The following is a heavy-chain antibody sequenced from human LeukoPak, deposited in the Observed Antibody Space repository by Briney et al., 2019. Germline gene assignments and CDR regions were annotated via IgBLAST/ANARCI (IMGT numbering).Heavy chain of an antibody. CDR3: ARDPGIAARRSAFDY. Sequence: GGSLRLSCAASGFTFSSYWMHWVRQAPGKGLVWVSRINTDGSSTSYADSVKGRFTISRDNAKNTLYLQMNSLRAEDTAVYYCARDPGIAARRSAFDYWGQGTLVTVSS. CDR1: GFTFSSYW. D-gene: IGHD6-6*01. CDR2: INTDGSST. J-gene: IGHJ4*02. V-gene: IGHV3-74*01.